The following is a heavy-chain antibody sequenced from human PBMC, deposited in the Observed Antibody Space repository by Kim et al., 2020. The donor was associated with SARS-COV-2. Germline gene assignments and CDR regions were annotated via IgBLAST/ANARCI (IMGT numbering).Heavy chain of an antibody. CDR2: ISYDGSNK. CDR3: ARDMDIVVVVAASDAFDI. CDR1: GFTFSSYA. J-gene: IGHJ3*02. V-gene: IGHV3-30-3*01. Sequence: GGSLRLSCAASGFTFSSYAMHWVRQAPGKGLEWVAVISYDGSNKYYADSVKGRFTISRDNSKNTLYLQMNSLRAEDTAVYYCARDMDIVVVVAASDAFDIWGQGKMVTVSS. D-gene: IGHD2-15*01.